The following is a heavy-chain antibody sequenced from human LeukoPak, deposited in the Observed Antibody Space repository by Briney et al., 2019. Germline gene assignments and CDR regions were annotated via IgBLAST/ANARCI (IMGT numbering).Heavy chain of an antibody. J-gene: IGHJ4*02. CDR2: ISSSSSYI. Sequence: GGSLRLSCAASGFTFSSYSMNWVRQAPGKGLEWVSSISSSSSYIYYADSVKGRFTISRDSAKNSLYLQMNSLRAEDTAVYYCARDSPDAFDIWGQGTLVTVSS. CDR1: GFTFSSYS. V-gene: IGHV3-21*01. D-gene: IGHD3-16*01. CDR3: ARDSPDAFDI.